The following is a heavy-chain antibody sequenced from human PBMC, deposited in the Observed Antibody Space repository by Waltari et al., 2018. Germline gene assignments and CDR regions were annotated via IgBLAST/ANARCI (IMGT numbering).Heavy chain of an antibody. D-gene: IGHD3-22*01. Sequence: EVQLVESGGGLVQPGGSLRLSCAASGFTFSSYSMNWVRQAQGKGLEWVSYISSSSSTIYYADSVKGRFTISRDNAKNSLYLQMNSLRAEDTAVYYCAREPFSTITMIVVVDDAFDIWGQGTMVTVSS. J-gene: IGHJ3*02. CDR3: AREPFSTITMIVVVDDAFDI. CDR2: ISSSSSTI. CDR1: GFTFSSYS. V-gene: IGHV3-48*01.